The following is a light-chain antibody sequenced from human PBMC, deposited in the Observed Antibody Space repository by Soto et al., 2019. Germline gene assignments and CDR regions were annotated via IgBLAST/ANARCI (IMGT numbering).Light chain of an antibody. CDR1: QSISSW. J-gene: IGKJ1*01. Sequence: DIQMTQSPSTLSASVGDRVTTTCRASQSISSWLAWYQQKPGKAPKLLIYKASSLESGVPSRFSGSVSGTEFTLTISSLQPDDFATYYCQQYNSYWTFGQGTKVDIK. CDR3: QQYNSYWT. V-gene: IGKV1-5*03. CDR2: KAS.